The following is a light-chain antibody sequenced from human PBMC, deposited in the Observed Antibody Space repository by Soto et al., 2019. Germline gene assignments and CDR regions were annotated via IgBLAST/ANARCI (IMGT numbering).Light chain of an antibody. V-gene: IGLV2-14*01. J-gene: IGLJ2*01. CDR3: SSFTISRNNVI. Sequence: QSALTQPASVSGSPGQSITISCTGTSSDLYGYNYVSWYQYHPGKAPKLMIYDVSNRPSGISNRFSGSKSGNTASLTISGLQAEDEADYYCSSFTISRNNVIFGGGAKLTVL. CDR2: DVS. CDR1: SSDLYGYNY.